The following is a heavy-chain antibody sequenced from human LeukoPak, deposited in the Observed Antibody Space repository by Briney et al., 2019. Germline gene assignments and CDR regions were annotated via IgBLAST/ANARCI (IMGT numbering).Heavy chain of an antibody. J-gene: IGHJ4*02. CDR2: ISAYNGNT. CDR3: ARDATPRPSPEGFDF. V-gene: IGHV1-18*01. Sequence: GASVKVSCKASGYTFTSYGISWVRQAPGQGLEWMGWISAYNGNTNYAQKLQGRVTMTTDTSTSTAYMELRSLRSDDTAVYYCARDATPRPSPEGFDFWGQGTLVTVSS. D-gene: IGHD6-6*01. CDR1: GYTFTSYG.